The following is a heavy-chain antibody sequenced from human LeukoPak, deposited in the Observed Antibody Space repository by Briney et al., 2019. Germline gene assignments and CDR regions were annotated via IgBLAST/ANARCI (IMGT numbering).Heavy chain of an antibody. V-gene: IGHV4-39*07. CDR3: ARAILYYDSSGYIDY. J-gene: IGHJ4*02. Sequence: SETLSLTCTVSGGPISSSSYYWGWIRQPPGKGLEWIGTIYYSGTTYYNPSLKSRVTISVDTSKNQFSLKLSSVTAADTAVYYCARAILYYDSSGYIDYWGQGTLVTVSS. D-gene: IGHD3-22*01. CDR2: IYYSGTT. CDR1: GGPISSSSYY.